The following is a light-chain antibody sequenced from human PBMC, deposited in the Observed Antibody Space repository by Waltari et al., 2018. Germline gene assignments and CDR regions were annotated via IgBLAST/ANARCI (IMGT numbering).Light chain of an antibody. J-gene: IGLJ3*02. CDR2: DVT. Sequence: QSALTQPASVSGSPGQSITISCTGTPRDIGSYNYVPWYQQHPGNAPKVVISDVTNRPSGVSNRFSGSKSGNTASLTISGLQAEDEADYYCSSFTSGSTWVFGGGTKLTVL. CDR1: PRDIGSYNY. V-gene: IGLV2-14*03. CDR3: SSFTSGSTWV.